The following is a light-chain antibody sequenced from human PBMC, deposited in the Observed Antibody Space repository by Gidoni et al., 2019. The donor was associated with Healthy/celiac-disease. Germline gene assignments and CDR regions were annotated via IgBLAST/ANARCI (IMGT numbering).Light chain of an antibody. V-gene: IGKV1-27*01. CDR2: AAS. J-gene: IGKJ4*01. CDR1: QGISNY. Sequence: DIQMTQSPSSLSASVGDRVTITCRASQGISNYLAWYQQKPGKVPKLLIYAASTLQSWVPSRFSGSGSGTDFTLTTSSLQPEDVATYYCQKYNSALALTFGGGTKVEIK. CDR3: QKYNSALALT.